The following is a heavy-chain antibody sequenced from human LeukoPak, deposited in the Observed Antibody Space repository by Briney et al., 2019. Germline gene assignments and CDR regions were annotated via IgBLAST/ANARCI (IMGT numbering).Heavy chain of an antibody. V-gene: IGHV1-2*02. CDR2: INPNSGGT. J-gene: IGHJ4*02. CDR3: ARAHKVMITFGGVIAGPDY. D-gene: IGHD3-16*02. Sequence: RASVKVSCKASGYTFTSYDINWVRQATGQGLEWMGWINPNSGGTNYAQKFQGRVTMTRDTSISTAYMELSRLRSDDTAVYYYARAHKVMITFGGVIAGPDYWGQGTLVTVSS. CDR1: GYTFTSYD.